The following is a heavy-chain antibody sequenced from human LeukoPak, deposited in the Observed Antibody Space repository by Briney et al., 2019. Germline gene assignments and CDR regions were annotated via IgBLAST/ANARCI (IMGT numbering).Heavy chain of an antibody. D-gene: IGHD3-16*01. J-gene: IGHJ5*02. CDR3: ARVVDYGWFDP. Sequence: LGGSLRLSCTASGFTFSNYWMGWVRQAPGKGLEWVANIKEDGTTIYSVDSVKGRFTISRDNAKNSLYLQMNSVRDEDTAVYYCARVVDYGWFDPWGQGTLVAVSS. V-gene: IGHV3-7*01. CDR1: GFTFSNYW. CDR2: IKEDGTTI.